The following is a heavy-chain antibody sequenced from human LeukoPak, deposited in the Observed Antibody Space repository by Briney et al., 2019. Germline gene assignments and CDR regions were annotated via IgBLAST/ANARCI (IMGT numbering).Heavy chain of an antibody. D-gene: IGHD6-13*01. CDR1: GGSMSSYY. CDR2: IYTSGST. V-gene: IGHV4-4*09. CDR3: ARRRVAAAGSLYYYYMDV. Sequence: SETLSLTCTVSGGSMSSYYWSRIRQPPGKGLEWIGYIYTSGSTNYNPSLKSRVTISVGTSKNQFSLKLSSVTAADTAVYYCARRRVAAAGSLYYYYMDVWGKGTTVTVSS. J-gene: IGHJ6*03.